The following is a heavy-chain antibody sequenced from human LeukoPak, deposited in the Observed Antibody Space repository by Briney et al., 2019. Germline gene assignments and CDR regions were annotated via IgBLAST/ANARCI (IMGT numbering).Heavy chain of an antibody. CDR3: ASDIYDSVDYHPMDY. CDR1: GITFSRFA. D-gene: IGHD3-22*01. V-gene: IGHV3-23*01. Sequence: PGGSLRLSCVVSGITFSRFAMTWVRQAPGKGPEWVSVITGSGGIRYYGDSVKGRFTISRDDSKNTLYLQMNSLRAEDTALYYCASDIYDSVDYHPMDYWGQGTLVTVSS. J-gene: IGHJ4*02. CDR2: ITGSGGIR.